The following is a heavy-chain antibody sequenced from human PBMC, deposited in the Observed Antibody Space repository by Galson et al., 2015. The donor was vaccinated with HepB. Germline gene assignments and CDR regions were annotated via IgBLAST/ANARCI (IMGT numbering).Heavy chain of an antibody. CDR1: GYSFINHW. CDR3: ARREMGASLFDY. CDR2: IYPGDSDT. J-gene: IGHJ4*02. Sequence: QSGAEVKKPGEALRISCKGSGYSFINHWIGWVRQMPGKGLDWMGNIYPGDSDTKYSPPFQGQVTISVDKSISTAYLHFSSLKASDSAIYYCARREMGASLFDYWGQGALVTVSS. V-gene: IGHV5-51*01. D-gene: IGHD1-26*01.